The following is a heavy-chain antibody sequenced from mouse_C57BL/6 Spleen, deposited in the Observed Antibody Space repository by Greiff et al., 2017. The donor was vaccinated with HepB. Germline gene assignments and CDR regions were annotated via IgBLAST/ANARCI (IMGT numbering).Heavy chain of an antibody. J-gene: IGHJ2*01. CDR1: GFSLTSYG. V-gene: IGHV2-2*01. CDR2: IWSGGST. CDR3: ASNSRDYGSSYPYYFDY. D-gene: IGHD1-1*01. Sequence: VQLQQSGPGLVQPSQSLSITCTVSGFSLTSYGVHWVRQSPGKGLEWLGVIWSGGSTDYNAAFISRLSISKDNSKSQVFFKMNSLQADDTAIYYCASNSRDYGSSYPYYFDYWGQGTTLTVSS.